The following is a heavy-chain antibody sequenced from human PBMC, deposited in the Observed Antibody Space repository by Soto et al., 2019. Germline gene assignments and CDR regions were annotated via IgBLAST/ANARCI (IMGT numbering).Heavy chain of an antibody. D-gene: IGHD5-12*01. V-gene: IGHV3-30-3*01. CDR2: ISYDGSNK. Sequence: QVQLVESGGGVVQPGRSLRLSCAASGFTFSSYAMHWVRQAPGKGLEWVAVISYDGSNKYYADSVKGRFTISRDNSKNTLYLQMNSLRAEGTAVYYCARALGSRRDGYLAWGQGTLVTVSS. J-gene: IGHJ5*02. CDR1: GFTFSSYA. CDR3: ARALGSRRDGYLA.